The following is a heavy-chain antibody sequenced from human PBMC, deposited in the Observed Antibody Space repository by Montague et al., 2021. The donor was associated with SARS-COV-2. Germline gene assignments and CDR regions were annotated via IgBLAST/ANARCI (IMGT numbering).Heavy chain of an antibody. Sequence: SETLSLTCTASGGSIGAYYWGWIRQPPGKGLEWIGYIDNSGSTNHNPSLESRVTMLVDTSKNQFSLKLNSVTAADTAVYYCARHGGNDAFDIWGRGTMVTVSS. J-gene: IGHJ3*02. CDR1: GGSIGAYY. D-gene: IGHD4-23*01. CDR3: ARHGGNDAFDI. CDR2: IDNSGST. V-gene: IGHV4-59*01.